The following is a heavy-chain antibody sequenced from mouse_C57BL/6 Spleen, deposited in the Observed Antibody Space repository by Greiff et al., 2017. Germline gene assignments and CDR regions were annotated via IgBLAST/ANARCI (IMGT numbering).Heavy chain of an antibody. V-gene: IGHV3-6*01. D-gene: IGHD1-1*01. J-gene: IGHJ2*01. CDR2: ISYDGSN. CDR1: GYSITSGYY. CDR3: ARTDYSGSSYLFDY. Sequence: ESGPGLVKPSQSLSLTCSVTGYSITSGYYWNWIRQFPGNKLEWMGYISYDGSNNYNPSLKNRISITRDTSKNQFFLKLNSVTTEDTATYYCARTDYSGSSYLFDYWGQGTTLTVSS.